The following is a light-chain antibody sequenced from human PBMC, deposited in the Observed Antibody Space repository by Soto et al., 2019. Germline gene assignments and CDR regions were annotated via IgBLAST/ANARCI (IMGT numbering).Light chain of an antibody. J-gene: IGKJ3*01. CDR2: GAS. CDR1: QDIGND. V-gene: IGKV1-6*01. Sequence: AIQMTQSPPSLSASVGDRVTITCRASQDIGNDLGRYQQRPGKAPKLLIYGASILQSGVPSRFSGSGSGTDFTLTISSLQPEDFATYYCRQDYTYPFTFGPGTKVDIK. CDR3: RQDYTYPFT.